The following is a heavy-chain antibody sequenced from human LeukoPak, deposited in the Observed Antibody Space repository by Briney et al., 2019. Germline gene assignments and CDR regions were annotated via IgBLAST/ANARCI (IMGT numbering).Heavy chain of an antibody. CDR1: KLTFSSYT. CDR3: ARDRYDTTGYVTPDDAFDI. D-gene: IGHD3-22*01. V-gene: IGHV3-21*01. CDR2: ITSTSSYI. Sequence: GGSLRLSCAASKLTFSSYTMNWVRQAPGKGLEWVSSITSTSSYIYYADSVKGRFTISRDNAKNSLYLQMNSPRAEDTAVYYCARDRYDTTGYVTPDDAFDIWGQGTMVTVSS. J-gene: IGHJ3*02.